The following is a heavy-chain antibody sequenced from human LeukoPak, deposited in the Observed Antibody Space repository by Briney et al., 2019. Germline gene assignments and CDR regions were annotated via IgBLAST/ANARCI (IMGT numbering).Heavy chain of an antibody. CDR2: IYTSGST. CDR3: ARGGWEWRGFDY. CDR1: GGSISSYH. V-gene: IGHV4-4*07. D-gene: IGHD6-19*01. Sequence: SETLSLACTVSGGSISSYHWSWIRQPAGKGLEWIGRIYTSGSTNYNPSLKSRVTMSVDTSKNQFSLKLSSVTAADTAVYYCARGGWEWRGFDYWGQGTLVTVSS. J-gene: IGHJ4*02.